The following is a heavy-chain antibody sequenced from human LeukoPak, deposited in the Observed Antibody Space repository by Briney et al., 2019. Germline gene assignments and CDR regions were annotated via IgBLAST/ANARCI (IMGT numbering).Heavy chain of an antibody. D-gene: IGHD2-15*01. CDR1: GGTFSSYA. CDR2: ISPIFGTA. CDR3: ARGDVVVVAAIRPYYYGMDV. V-gene: IGHV1-69*13. Sequence: GASVKVSCKSSGGTFSSYAIIWVRQAPGQGLEWMGGISPIFGTANYAQKFQGRVTITADESTSTAYMELSSLRSEDTAVYYCARGDVVVVAAIRPYYYGMDVWGQGTTVTVSS. J-gene: IGHJ6*02.